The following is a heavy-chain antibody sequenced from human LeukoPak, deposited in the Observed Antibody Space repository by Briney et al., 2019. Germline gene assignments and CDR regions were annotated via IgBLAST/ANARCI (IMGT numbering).Heavy chain of an antibody. CDR1: GYTFTSHY. CDR3: ARESDPYYFDY. V-gene: IGHV1-46*01. J-gene: IGHJ4*02. CDR2: INSSGDYT. Sequence: ASVKVSCKASGYTFTSHYMHRVRQAPGQGLEWMGIINSSGDYTSYAQKFQGRVTMTRDTSTSTLYMELSGLRSEDTAVYYCARESDPYYFDYWGQGTLVTVSS.